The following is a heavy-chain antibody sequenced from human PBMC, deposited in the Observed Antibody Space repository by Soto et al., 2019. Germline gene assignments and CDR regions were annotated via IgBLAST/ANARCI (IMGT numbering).Heavy chain of an antibody. V-gene: IGHV3-23*01. CDR3: AKAQGSFYFDY. CDR2: ISGSGDST. D-gene: IGHD1-26*01. J-gene: IGHJ4*02. CDR1: GFTISNYA. Sequence: GGSLRLSCAASGFTISNYAMSWVRQAPGKGLEWVSAISGSGDSTYYADSVKGRFTISRDNSKNTLYLQMSSLRAEDTAVYYCAKAQGSFYFDYWGQGTLVTVSS.